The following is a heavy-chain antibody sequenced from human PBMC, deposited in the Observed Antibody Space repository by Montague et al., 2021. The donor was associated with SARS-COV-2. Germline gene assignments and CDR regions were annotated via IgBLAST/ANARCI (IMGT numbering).Heavy chain of an antibody. V-gene: IGHV4-39*02. CDR3: ARRGRKLLPVATTIGGFDI. J-gene: IGHJ3*02. D-gene: IGHD5-12*01. Sequence: SETRSLTCTVSGGSISSNNYYWDWIRQPPGKGLEWIGSIYDSGSTYYNPSLKSRVTISVDTSKNHFSLKLNSVTAADTAVYYCARRGRKLLPVATTIGGFDIWGQGTMVTVSS. CDR2: IYDSGST. CDR1: GGSISSNNYY.